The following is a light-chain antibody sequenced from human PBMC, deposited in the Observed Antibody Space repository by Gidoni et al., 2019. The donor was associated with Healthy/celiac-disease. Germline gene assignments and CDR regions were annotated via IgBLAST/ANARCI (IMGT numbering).Light chain of an antibody. CDR1: QSVSSN. J-gene: IGKJ1*01. CDR3: QQYNNWPRT. V-gene: IGKV3-15*01. Sequence: EIVMTQSPATLSVSPGERATLSCRASQSVSSNLAWYQQKPGQAPRLLISGASTRATGIPARFSGSGSGTEFNLTISSLQSEDFAVYYCQQYNNWPRTFGQGTKVEIK. CDR2: GAS.